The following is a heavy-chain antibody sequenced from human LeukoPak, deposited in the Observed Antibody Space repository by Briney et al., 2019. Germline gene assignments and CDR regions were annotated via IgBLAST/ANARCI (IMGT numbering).Heavy chain of an antibody. Sequence: GGSLRLSCAASGFTFSTYAMTWVRQAPGKGLEWVSVIGASGGTTYYAASVKGRFTISRDNAKNSLYLQMNSLRAEDTAVYYCAELGITMIGGVWGKGTTVTISS. CDR3: AELGITMIGGV. CDR2: IGASGGTT. CDR1: GFTFSTYA. V-gene: IGHV3-23*01. J-gene: IGHJ6*04. D-gene: IGHD3-10*02.